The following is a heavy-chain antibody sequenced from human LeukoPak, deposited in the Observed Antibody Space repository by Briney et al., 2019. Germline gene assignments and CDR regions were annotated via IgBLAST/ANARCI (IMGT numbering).Heavy chain of an antibody. CDR1: GFTFSSYA. J-gene: IGHJ6*02. V-gene: IGHV3-23*01. Sequence: PGGSLRLSCAASGFTFSSYAMSWVRQAPGKGLEWVSAISSSGGSTYYADSVKGRFTISRDNSKNTLYLQMNSLRAEDTAVYYCAKDLASQLGRGFYYYYGMDVWGQGTTVTVSS. D-gene: IGHD6-6*01. CDR3: AKDLASQLGRGFYYYYGMDV. CDR2: ISSSGGST.